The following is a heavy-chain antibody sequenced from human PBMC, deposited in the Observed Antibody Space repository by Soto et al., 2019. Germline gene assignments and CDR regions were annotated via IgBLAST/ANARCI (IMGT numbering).Heavy chain of an antibody. CDR2: INAGNGNT. Sequence: ASVKVSCKASGYTFTSYAMHWVRQAPGQRLEWMGWINAGNGNTKYSQKFQGRVTITRDTSASTAYMELSSLRSEDTAVYYCARGVPLGYGSSTTCSLIGSAPGGKEPRATVP. CDR3: ARGVPLGYGSSTTCSLIGSAP. J-gene: IGHJ4*02. V-gene: IGHV1-3*01. CDR1: GYTFTSYA. D-gene: IGHD2-2*01.